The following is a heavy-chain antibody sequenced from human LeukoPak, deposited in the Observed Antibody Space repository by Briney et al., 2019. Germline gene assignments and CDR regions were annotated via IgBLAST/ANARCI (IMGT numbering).Heavy chain of an antibody. J-gene: IGHJ4*02. CDR3: AREKGYSYGSFDY. Sequence: SVKVSCKTSGGTFSSYAISWVRQAPGQGLEWMGGIIPIFGTANYAQKFQGRVTITTDESTSTAYMELSSLRSEDTAVYYCAREKGYSYGSFDYWGQGTLVTVSS. CDR2: IIPIFGTA. D-gene: IGHD5-18*01. V-gene: IGHV1-69*05. CDR1: GGTFSSYA.